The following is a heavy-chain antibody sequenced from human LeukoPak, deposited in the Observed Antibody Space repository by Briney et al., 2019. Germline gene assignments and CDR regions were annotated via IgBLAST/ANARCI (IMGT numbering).Heavy chain of an antibody. CDR1: GYTFTSYD. D-gene: IGHD1-26*01. J-gene: IGHJ3*02. Sequence: ASVKVSCKASGYTFTSYDINWVRQATGQGLEWMGWMNPNSGNTGYAQKFHGRVTMTRNTSISTTYMELSSLRSEDTAVYYCARGWGQWGLAWGFDIWGQGTMVTVSS. CDR3: ARGWGQWGLAWGFDI. CDR2: MNPNSGNT. V-gene: IGHV1-8*01.